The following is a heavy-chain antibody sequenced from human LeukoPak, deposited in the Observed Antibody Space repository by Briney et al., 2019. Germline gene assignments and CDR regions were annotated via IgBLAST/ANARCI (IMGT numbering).Heavy chain of an antibody. CDR1: GGSISSYY. J-gene: IGHJ5*02. CDR2: INHSGST. V-gene: IGHV4-34*01. Sequence: SETLSLTCTVSGGSISSYYWSWIRQPPGKGLEWIGEINHSGSTNYNPSLKSRVTISVDTSKNQFSLKLSSVTAADTAVYYCARVAVRVGYNWFDPWGQGTLVTVSS. D-gene: IGHD1-26*01. CDR3: ARVAVRVGYNWFDP.